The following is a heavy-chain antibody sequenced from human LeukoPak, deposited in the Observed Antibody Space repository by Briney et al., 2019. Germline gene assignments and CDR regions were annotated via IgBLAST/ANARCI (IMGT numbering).Heavy chain of an antibody. CDR3: ARISGVKRLLLRKRYYFDY. J-gene: IGHJ4*02. CDR1: GGSISSSSYY. Sequence: SETLSLTCTVSGGSISSSSYYWGWIRQPPGKGLEWIGSIYYSGSTYYNPSLKSRVTISVDTSKNQFSLKLSSVTAADTAVYYCARISGVKRLLLRKRYYFDYWGQGTLVTVSS. CDR2: IYYSGST. V-gene: IGHV4-39*01. D-gene: IGHD3-22*01.